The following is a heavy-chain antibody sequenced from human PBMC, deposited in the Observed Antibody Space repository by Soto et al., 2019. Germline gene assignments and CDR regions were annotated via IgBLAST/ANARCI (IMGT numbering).Heavy chain of an antibody. D-gene: IGHD6-6*01. J-gene: IGHJ4*02. Sequence: SETLSLTCTVSGGSISSDDYYWSWIRQPPGKGLEWIGYIYYSGWTAYNPSLKSRLIISIDTSKNQFSLNLNSVSGADTAVYYCARELSNSPDYFYYWGQGTLVTVSS. CDR1: GGSISSDDYY. CDR3: ARELSNSPDYFYY. V-gene: IGHV4-30-4*01. CDR2: IYYSGWT.